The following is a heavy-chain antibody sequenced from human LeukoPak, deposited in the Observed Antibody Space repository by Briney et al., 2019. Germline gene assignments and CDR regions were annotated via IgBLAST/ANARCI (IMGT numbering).Heavy chain of an antibody. CDR1: GFTFSSYG. D-gene: IGHD6-19*01. Sequence: GGSLRLSCAASGFTFSSYGMNWVRQAPGKGLDWVSYISTSSNRIDYADSVKGRFTMSRDNAKNLLYLQMNSLRDEDTAMYYCARVSAPGTSGWYFGYWGQGTLVTVSS. CDR2: ISTSSNRI. V-gene: IGHV3-48*02. J-gene: IGHJ4*02. CDR3: ARVSAPGTSGWYFGY.